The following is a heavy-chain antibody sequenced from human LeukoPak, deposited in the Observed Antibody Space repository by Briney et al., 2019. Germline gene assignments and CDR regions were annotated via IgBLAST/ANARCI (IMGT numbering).Heavy chain of an antibody. D-gene: IGHD5-18*01. V-gene: IGHV1-69*13. J-gene: IGHJ4*02. CDR3: AREVYRGYSHGYGSEGLDY. Sequence: SVKVSCKASGGTFSSYAISWVRQAPGQGLEWMGGIIPIFGTANYAQKFQGRVTITADESTSTAYMELSSLRSEDTAVYYCAREVYRGYSHGYGSEGLDYWGQGTLVTVSS. CDR1: GGTFSSYA. CDR2: IIPIFGTA.